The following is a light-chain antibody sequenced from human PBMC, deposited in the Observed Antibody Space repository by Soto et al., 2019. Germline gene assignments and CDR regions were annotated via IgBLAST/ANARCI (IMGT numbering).Light chain of an antibody. CDR3: QQGDSFPFT. Sequence: DIQMTQSPSSVSASVGDRVTITCRASQGISSWLAWYQQKPGKAPRLLIYAASTLESGVPSRFSGRRSGTDFTLTISSLQPEDFATYYCQQGDSFPFTFGPGTKVDIK. J-gene: IGKJ3*01. CDR1: QGISSW. V-gene: IGKV1D-12*01. CDR2: AAS.